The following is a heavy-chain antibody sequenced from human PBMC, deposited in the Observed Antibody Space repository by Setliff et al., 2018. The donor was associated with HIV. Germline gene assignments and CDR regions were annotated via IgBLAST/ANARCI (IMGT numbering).Heavy chain of an antibody. CDR3: ARGKGPYNFWSGHDTHYFDY. CDR1: GFTFSSYW. Sequence: GGSLRLSCAASGFTFSSYWMHWVRQAPGKGLVWVSRINSDGSSTSYAGSVKGRFTISRDNAKNTLYLQMNSLRAEDTAVYYCARGKGPYNFWSGHDTHYFDYWGQGTLVTVSS. CDR2: INSDGSST. D-gene: IGHD3-3*01. J-gene: IGHJ4*02. V-gene: IGHV3-74*01.